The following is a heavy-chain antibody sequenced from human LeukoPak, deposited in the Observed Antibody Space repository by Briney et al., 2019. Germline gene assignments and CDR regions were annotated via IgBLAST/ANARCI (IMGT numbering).Heavy chain of an antibody. Sequence: PGGSLRLSCAASGFTFHVYAIYWVRHAPGKGLEWVSLISGNGHTISYADSVRGRFTISRDNTKNSLYLQMDSLTTEDTAVYYCARDDGASSLLDFWGQGTLVTVSS. J-gene: IGHJ4*02. D-gene: IGHD3-16*02. CDR3: ARDDGASSLLDF. CDR1: GFTFHVYA. V-gene: IGHV3-43*02. CDR2: ISGNGHTI.